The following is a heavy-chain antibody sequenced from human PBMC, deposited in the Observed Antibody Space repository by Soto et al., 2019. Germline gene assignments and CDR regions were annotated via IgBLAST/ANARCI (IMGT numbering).Heavy chain of an antibody. CDR1: GGSLSSGDYY. V-gene: IGHV4-30-4*01. J-gene: IGHJ6*02. CDR3: ARDPEWLIRDYYYGLDV. CDR2: IYYSGST. D-gene: IGHD5-12*01. Sequence: SETLSLTCTVSGGSLSSGDYYWRWIRQPPGKGLEWIGYIYYSGSTYYNPSLKSRVTISVDTSKNQFSLKLSSVTAADTAVYYCARDPEWLIRDYYYGLDVRGQGTTVTVSS.